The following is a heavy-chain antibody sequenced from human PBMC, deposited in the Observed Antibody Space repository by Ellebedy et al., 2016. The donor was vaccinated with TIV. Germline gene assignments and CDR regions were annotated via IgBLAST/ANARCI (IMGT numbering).Heavy chain of an antibody. CDR1: GYTFTTYA. V-gene: IGHV5-51*01. CDR2: IYPADSDT. Sequence: ASVKVSCXASGYTFTTYAIAWVRQMPGKGLEWMGIIYPADSDTIYSPSFQGQVTISVDESINTAYLQWNSLKASDTAMYYCASRGYTYGYYLDYWGQGTLVTVSS. CDR3: ASRGYTYGYYLDY. J-gene: IGHJ4*02. D-gene: IGHD5-18*01.